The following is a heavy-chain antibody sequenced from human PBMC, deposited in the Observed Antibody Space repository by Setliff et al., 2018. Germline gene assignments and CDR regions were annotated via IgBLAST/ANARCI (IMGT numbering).Heavy chain of an antibody. CDR1: GGTFSIYT. CDR2: INGGNGNT. J-gene: IGHJ4*02. CDR3: ARDHNYAYDY. Sequence: ASVKVSCKASGGTFSIYTISWVRQAPGQRLEWMGWINGGNGNTKYSQKFQGRITITRDTSASTAYMEMNSLRAEDTAVYYCARDHNYAYDYWGQGTLVTVSS. V-gene: IGHV1-3*01. D-gene: IGHD1-1*01.